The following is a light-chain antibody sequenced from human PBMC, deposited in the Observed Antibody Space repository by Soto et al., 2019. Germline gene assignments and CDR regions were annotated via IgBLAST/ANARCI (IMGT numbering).Light chain of an antibody. CDR3: QSYASSLRVV. J-gene: IGLJ2*01. CDR1: SSNIGAGYD. V-gene: IGLV1-40*01. Sequence: QSVLTQPPSVSGAPGQRVTISCTGSSSNIGAGYDVHWYQQLPGTAPKLLIYGNSNRPSGVSDRFSGSKSGTSASLAITGLQAEDEADYYCQSYASSLRVVFGGGTKLTVL. CDR2: GNS.